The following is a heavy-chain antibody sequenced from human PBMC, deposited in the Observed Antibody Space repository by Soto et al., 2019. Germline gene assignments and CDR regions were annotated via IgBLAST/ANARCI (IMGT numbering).Heavy chain of an antibody. D-gene: IGHD3-10*01. CDR3: AKARGVRWVVYALDV. J-gene: IGHJ6*02. Sequence: QVQLVESGGGVVQPGRSLRLSCAASGFNFSNYGMHWVRQAPGKGLEWVAVISYDGSIKHYIDSVKGRFTISRDTSKNTVSLQMNSLSAEDTAVYYCAKARGVRWVVYALDVWGQGTTVTVSS. CDR2: ISYDGSIK. CDR1: GFNFSNYG. V-gene: IGHV3-30*18.